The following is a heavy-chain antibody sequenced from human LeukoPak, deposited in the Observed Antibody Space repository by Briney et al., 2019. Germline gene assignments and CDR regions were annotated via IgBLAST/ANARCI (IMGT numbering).Heavy chain of an antibody. CDR1: GDTFTNSG. V-gene: IGHV1-18*01. D-gene: IGHD5-12*01. CDR3: ARDCGYQCLFDY. Sequence: ASVNVSCKASGDTFTNSGISWVRQAPGQGLEWMGWISGYNGNTNYAQKSQGRVTMTTDTSTNAAHMELRSLRSDDRSVYYCARDCGYQCLFDYWGQGTLVTLSS. CDR2: ISGYNGNT. J-gene: IGHJ4*02.